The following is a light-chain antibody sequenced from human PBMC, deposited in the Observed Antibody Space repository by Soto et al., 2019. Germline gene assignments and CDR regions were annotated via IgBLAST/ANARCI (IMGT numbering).Light chain of an antibody. Sequence: AIQLTQSPSSLYASVGDRVTITCRANQAIRTALGWYQQKPGKVPKLLIYAASILQSGVPSRFSGSGSGTDFTLTISSLQPEDFATYYCLLDFRYFWAFGQGTKVDIK. J-gene: IGKJ1*01. CDR2: AAS. CDR3: LLDFRYFWA. V-gene: IGKV1-6*01. CDR1: QAIRTA.